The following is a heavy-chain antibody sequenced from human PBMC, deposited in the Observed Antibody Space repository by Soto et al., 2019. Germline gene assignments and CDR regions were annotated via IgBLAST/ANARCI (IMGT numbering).Heavy chain of an antibody. CDR1: GDSISSNTAA. CDR3: ARGVAGSGFDL. D-gene: IGHD6-19*01. J-gene: IGHJ4*02. Sequence: SQTLSLTCAISGDSISSNTAAWNWIRSSPSRGLEWLGRTYYRSNWRHDYAVSVKSRITVNPDTSKNHFSLQLNSVTPDDTAVYYCARGVAGSGFDLWGQGTLVTVSS. CDR2: TYYRSNWRH. V-gene: IGHV6-1*01.